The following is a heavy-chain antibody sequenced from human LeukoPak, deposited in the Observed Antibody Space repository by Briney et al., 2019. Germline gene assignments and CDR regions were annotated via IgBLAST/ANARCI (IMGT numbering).Heavy chain of an antibody. V-gene: IGHV6-1*01. CDR2: TYYRSKWYN. CDR1: GDSVSTNSTT. J-gene: IGHJ5*01. D-gene: IGHD1-26*01. CDR3: ARLVGASWFDS. Sequence: SQTLSLTCAISGDSVSTNSTTWTWLRQSPSRGLEWLGRTYYRSKWYNDYAVSMKSRITINPDTSKNQFSLQLNSVTPEDTAVYYCARLVGASWFDSWGQGTLVTVSS.